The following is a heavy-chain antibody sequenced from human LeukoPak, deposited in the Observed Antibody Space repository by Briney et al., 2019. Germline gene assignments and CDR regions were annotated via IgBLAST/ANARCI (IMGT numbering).Heavy chain of an antibody. CDR2: ISNSGGST. V-gene: IGHV3-23*01. CDR3: AKRRSSGYYFDY. Sequence: PGGSLRLSCAASGFTFSSYAMSWVRQAPGKGLEWVSAISNSGGSTYYADSVKGRFTISRDNSKNTVYVQMNSLRAEDTAVYYCAKRRSSGYYFDYWGQGTLVTVSS. CDR1: GFTFSSYA. J-gene: IGHJ4*02.